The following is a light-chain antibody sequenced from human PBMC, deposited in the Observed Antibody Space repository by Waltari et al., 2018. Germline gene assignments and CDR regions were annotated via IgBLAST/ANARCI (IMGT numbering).Light chain of an antibody. Sequence: DIQMTQSPSTLSASVGDRVTITCLASQSISTWLAWYQQKPGKAPKLLIYAASHLESGGPSRFSGSGSGTELTLTISSLQPDDFATYYCQQYNDYLGTFGPGTKVEI. CDR3: QQYNDYLGT. V-gene: IGKV1-5*03. CDR1: QSISTW. J-gene: IGKJ1*01. CDR2: AAS.